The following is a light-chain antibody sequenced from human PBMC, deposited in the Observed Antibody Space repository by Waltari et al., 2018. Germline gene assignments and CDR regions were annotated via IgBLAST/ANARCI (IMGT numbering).Light chain of an antibody. CDR2: DAS. Sequence: DIQMTQSPSSLSASVGDRVIITCRASQSISRHLNWYQQKAGKAPKLLIYDASSLQSGVPLRFSGSGSGTDFTLTISSLQPEDFATYYCQQSYSTPRAFGPGTKVDIK. J-gene: IGKJ3*01. V-gene: IGKV1-39*01. CDR1: QSISRH. CDR3: QQSYSTPRA.